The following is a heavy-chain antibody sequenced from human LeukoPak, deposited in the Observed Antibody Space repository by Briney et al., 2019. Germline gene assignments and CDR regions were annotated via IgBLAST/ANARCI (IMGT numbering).Heavy chain of an antibody. Sequence: PGGYLRLSCAASGFTFSSYGMHWVRQAPGKGLEWVAVIWYDGSNKYYADSVKGRFTISRDNSKNTLYLQMNSLRAEDTAVYYCAKGLGDTAMVTDYWGQGTLVTVSS. J-gene: IGHJ4*02. CDR2: IWYDGSNK. V-gene: IGHV3-33*06. D-gene: IGHD5-18*01. CDR1: GFTFSSYG. CDR3: AKGLGDTAMVTDY.